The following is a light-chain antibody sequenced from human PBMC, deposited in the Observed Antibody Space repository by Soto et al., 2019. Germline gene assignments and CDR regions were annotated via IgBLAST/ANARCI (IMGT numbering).Light chain of an antibody. Sequence: DIQRTHSPSTLSGSVGDRVTITCRASQTISSWLAWYQQKPVKAPKLLIYKASTLKSGVPSRFSGSGSGTEFTLTISSLQPDDFATYYCQHYNSYSEAFGQGTKVDI. V-gene: IGKV1-5*03. J-gene: IGKJ1*01. CDR3: QHYNSYSEA. CDR1: QTISSW. CDR2: KAS.